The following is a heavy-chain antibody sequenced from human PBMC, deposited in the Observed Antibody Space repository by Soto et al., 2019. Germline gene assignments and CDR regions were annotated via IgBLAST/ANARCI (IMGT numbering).Heavy chain of an antibody. CDR2: ISVSGGST. J-gene: IGHJ4*02. D-gene: IGHD6-13*01. CDR1: GFTFRNYV. V-gene: IGHV3-23*01. CDR3: AYSSTPFDY. Sequence: GGSLRLSCTASGFTFRNYVMSWVRQAPGRGLEWVSAISVSGGSTFYADSVKGRFIISRDNSKNTLYLQMNSLRAEDTAVYYCAYSSTPFDYWGQGTLVTVSS.